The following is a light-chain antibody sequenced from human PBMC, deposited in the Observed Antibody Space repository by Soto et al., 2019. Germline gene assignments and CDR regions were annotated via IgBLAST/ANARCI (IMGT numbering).Light chain of an antibody. V-gene: IGKV3-15*01. CDR2: AAS. CDR3: QQYHNWPPWT. J-gene: IGKJ1*01. CDR1: QSVSSN. Sequence: EIVMTQSPATLSVSPGERATLSCRASQSVSSNLAWYQQKPGQPPRLLIYAASTRATGIPGRFSGSGSGTEFTLTISSLQSADFAVYYCQQYHNWPPWTFGQGTKVEIK.